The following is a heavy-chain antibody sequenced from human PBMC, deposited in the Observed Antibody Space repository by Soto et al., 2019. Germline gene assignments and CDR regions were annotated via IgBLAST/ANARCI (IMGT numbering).Heavy chain of an antibody. CDR3: ARVPDR. J-gene: IGHJ4*02. CDR1: GGSISSSSYY. V-gene: IGHV4-39*07. Sequence: PSETLSLTCTVSGGSISSSSYYWGWIRQPPGKGLEWIGSLFYSGSTYYNPSLKGRLTISVDTSKNQFSLKLSSVTAADTAVYYCARVPDRWGQGTLVTVSS. D-gene: IGHD2-2*01. CDR2: LFYSGST.